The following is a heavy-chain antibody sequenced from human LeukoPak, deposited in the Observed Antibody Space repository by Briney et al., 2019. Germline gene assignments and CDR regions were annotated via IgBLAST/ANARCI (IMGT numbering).Heavy chain of an antibody. Sequence: ASVNVSCKASGYTFTSYAMNWVRQAPGQGVEGMGWINTNTGNPTYAQGFTGRFVFSLDTSVSTAYLQISSLKAEDTAVYYCARDIGDIVAVTAIRAYYYYGMDVWGQGTTVTVSS. D-gene: IGHD2-21*02. V-gene: IGHV7-4-1*02. J-gene: IGHJ6*02. CDR1: GYTFTSYA. CDR2: INTNTGNP. CDR3: ARDIGDIVAVTAIRAYYYYGMDV.